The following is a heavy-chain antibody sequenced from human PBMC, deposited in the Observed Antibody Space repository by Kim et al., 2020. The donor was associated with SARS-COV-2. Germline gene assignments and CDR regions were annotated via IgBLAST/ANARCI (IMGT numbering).Heavy chain of an antibody. J-gene: IGHJ4*02. Sequence: GGSLRLSCAASGFTFSSYAMHWVRQAPGKGLEWVAVISYDGSNKYYADSVKGRFTISRDNSKNTLYLQMNSLRAEDTAVYYCARFPYYYDSSGYFLYDWGQGTLVTVSS. V-gene: IGHV3-30*04. CDR3: ARFPYYYDSSGYFLYD. D-gene: IGHD3-22*01. CDR2: ISYDGSNK. CDR1: GFTFSSYA.